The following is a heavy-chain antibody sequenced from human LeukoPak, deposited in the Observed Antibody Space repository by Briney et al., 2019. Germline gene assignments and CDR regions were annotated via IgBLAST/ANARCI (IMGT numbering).Heavy chain of an antibody. CDR2: IYSGGST. V-gene: IGHV3-53*01. D-gene: IGHD3-22*01. Sequence: GGSLRLSCAASGFTVSSNYMSWVRQAPGKGLEWVSVIYSGGSTYYADSVKGRFTISRDNSKNTLYLQMNSLRAEDTAVYYCARRTGPSPYYYDSSGYGSPGAFDIWGQGTMVTVSS. J-gene: IGHJ3*02. CDR1: GFTVSSNY. CDR3: ARRTGPSPYYYDSSGYGSPGAFDI.